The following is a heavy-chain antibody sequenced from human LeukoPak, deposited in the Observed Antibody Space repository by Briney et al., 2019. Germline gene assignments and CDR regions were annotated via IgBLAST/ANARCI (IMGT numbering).Heavy chain of an antibody. Sequence: GRSLRLSCAASGFTFSSYAMHWVRQAPGKGLEWVAVISYDGSNKYYADSVKGRFTISRDNSKNTLYLQMNSLRAEDTAVYYCARDLGYYDSSGHLDYWGQGTLVTVSS. V-gene: IGHV3-30*04. J-gene: IGHJ4*02. CDR3: ARDLGYYDSSGHLDY. CDR2: ISYDGSNK. CDR1: GFTFSSYA. D-gene: IGHD3-22*01.